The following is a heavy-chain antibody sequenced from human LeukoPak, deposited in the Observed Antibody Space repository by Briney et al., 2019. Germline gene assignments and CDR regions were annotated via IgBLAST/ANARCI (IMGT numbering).Heavy chain of an antibody. CDR3: AKSGSSVFWS. J-gene: IGHJ5*02. Sequence: PGGSLRLSCAASGFTFTNRWMSWVRQAPGKGLEWVANIKEDGSEKYYVDSVKGRFTVSRDNVKNSLFLQMNSLRVDDTAVYYCAKSGSSVFWSWGQGTLVTVSS. D-gene: IGHD3-3*02. CDR1: GFTFTNRW. V-gene: IGHV3-7*03. CDR2: IKEDGSEK.